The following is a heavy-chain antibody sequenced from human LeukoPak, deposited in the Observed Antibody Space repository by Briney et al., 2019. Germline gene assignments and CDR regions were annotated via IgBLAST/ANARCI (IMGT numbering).Heavy chain of an antibody. D-gene: IGHD6-19*01. CDR3: ARTVAVAGSFSFDN. CDR1: GGSISSYY. V-gene: IGHV4-59*08. J-gene: IGHJ4*02. CDR2: VFYSGST. Sequence: PSETLSLTCTVSGGSISSYYWSWIRQPPGKGLEWIGYVFYSGSTHYNPSLKSRVTISVDTSKNQFSLKLTSVTAADTAVYYCARTVAVAGSFSFDNWGQGTLVTVSS.